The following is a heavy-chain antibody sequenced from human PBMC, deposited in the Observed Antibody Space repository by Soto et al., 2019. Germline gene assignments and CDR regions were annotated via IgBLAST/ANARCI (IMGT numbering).Heavy chain of an antibody. V-gene: IGHV3-23*01. CDR1: GFTFENFG. D-gene: IGHD1-26*01. J-gene: IGHJ5*02. Sequence: LRLSCAASGFTFENFGMSWVRQAPGKGLEWISSISGSGLNKYYADSVKGRFTISRDNPKNTVYLELSNLRAEDTAVYHCAKNQGVELVPLATVDWFDPWGQGSVVTVSS. CDR3: AKNQGVELVPLATVDWFDP. CDR2: ISGSGLNK.